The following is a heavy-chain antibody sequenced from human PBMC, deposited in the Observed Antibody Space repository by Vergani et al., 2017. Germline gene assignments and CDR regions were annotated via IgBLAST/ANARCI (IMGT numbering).Heavy chain of an antibody. J-gene: IGHJ4*02. CDR2: ISSIGSTI. V-gene: IGHV3-11*04. CDR3: AWLRFSTVDY. D-gene: IGHD5-12*01. Sequence: LQLVESGGGLVQPGGSLRLSCAASGSTVSGNYMTWIRQAPGKGLEWVSYISSIGSTIYYADSVKGRFTISRDNAKNSLYLQMNSLRAEDTAVYYCAWLRFSTVDYWGQGTLVTVSS. CDR1: GSTVSGNY.